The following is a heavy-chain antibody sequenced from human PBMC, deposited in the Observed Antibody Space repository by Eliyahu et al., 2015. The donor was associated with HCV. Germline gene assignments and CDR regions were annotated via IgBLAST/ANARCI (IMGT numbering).Heavy chain of an antibody. CDR2: IKTKVDGDTT. J-gene: IGHJ4*02. Sequence: EVQLVESGGDLVKPGGSLRLSCAASGFPFSKAWMSWARQAPGKGLEGLGRIKTKVDGDTTDYAAPVKGRFTISRDDSKDTLYLQMNSLKSDDTAVYYCLTFGGGITGNWGQGTLVTVSS. CDR1: GFPFSKAW. CDR3: LTFGGGITGN. V-gene: IGHV3-15*01. D-gene: IGHD3-16*02.